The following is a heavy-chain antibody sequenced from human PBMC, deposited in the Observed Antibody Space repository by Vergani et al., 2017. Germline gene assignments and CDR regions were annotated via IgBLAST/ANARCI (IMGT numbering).Heavy chain of an antibody. CDR1: GGTFSSFA. Sequence: QVQLVQSGAEVKKPGSSVKVSCKASGGTFSSFAISWVRQAPGQGLEWMGGSIPIFGTSNYAQKFQGRVTITADESTSAAYMELSSLRSEDTAVYYCARTGGELLEGFDYWGQGTLVTVSS. CDR2: SIPIFGTS. V-gene: IGHV1-69*01. J-gene: IGHJ4*02. CDR3: ARTGGELLEGFDY. D-gene: IGHD1-26*01.